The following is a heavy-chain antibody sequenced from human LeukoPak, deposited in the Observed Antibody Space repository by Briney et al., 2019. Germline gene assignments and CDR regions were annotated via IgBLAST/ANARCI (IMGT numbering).Heavy chain of an antibody. J-gene: IGHJ6*03. CDR1: GFTLGSYS. CDR2: INAGSGAI. CDR3: ARDSCPRATCYRVTYYYYMDV. V-gene: IGHV3-48*04. Sequence: GGSLRLSCVASGFTLGSYSMNWVRQAPGKGLEWVSYINAGSGAIHYADSVKGRFTISRDNTKNSLYLQMNSLRAEDTAVYYCARDSCPRATCYRVTYYYYMDVWGKGTTVTVSS. D-gene: IGHD1-26*01.